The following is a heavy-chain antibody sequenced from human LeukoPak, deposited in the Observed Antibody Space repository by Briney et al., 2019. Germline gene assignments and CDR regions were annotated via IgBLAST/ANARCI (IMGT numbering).Heavy chain of an antibody. D-gene: IGHD3-16*02. CDR3: ARDGGGGLRLGELSLFDY. V-gene: IGHV4-39*07. CDR1: GGSISSSSYY. J-gene: IGHJ4*02. Sequence: SETLSLTCTVSGGSISSSSYYWGWIRQPPGKGLEWIGSIYYSGSTYYNPSLKSRVTISVDTSKNQFSLKLSSVTAADTAVYYCARDGGGGLRLGELSLFDYWGQGTLVTVSS. CDR2: IYYSGST.